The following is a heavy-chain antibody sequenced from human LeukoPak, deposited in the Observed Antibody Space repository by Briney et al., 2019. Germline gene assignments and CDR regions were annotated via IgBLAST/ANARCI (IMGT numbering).Heavy chain of an antibody. CDR2: LYTSGTT. CDR3: ARGLREGYSVYWYFDL. V-gene: IGHV4-4*07. J-gene: IGHJ2*01. CDR1: GGSISSYY. D-gene: IGHD3-22*01. Sequence: SETLSLTCTVSGGSISSYYWSWIRQPAGKGLEWIGLLYTSGTTNYNPSLKSRVTISVDTSKNQFSLKLSSVTAADTAVYYCARGLREGYSVYWYFDLWGRGTLVTVSS.